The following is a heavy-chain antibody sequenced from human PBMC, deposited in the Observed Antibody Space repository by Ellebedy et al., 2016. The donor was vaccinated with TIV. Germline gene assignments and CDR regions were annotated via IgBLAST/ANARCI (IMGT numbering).Heavy chain of an antibody. CDR3: TYGINSDAFDV. J-gene: IGHJ3*01. V-gene: IGHV4-61*03. Sequence: SETLSLXXTVSGGSVSRWSYYWSWIRQSPGKGLGWIGYIYSSGSTKYNPSLKSRLTISADTSKKHFSLKLNSATAADTAMYYCTYGINSDAFDVWGHGTMVTVSS. D-gene: IGHD4-23*01. CDR2: IYSSGST. CDR1: GGSVSRWSYY.